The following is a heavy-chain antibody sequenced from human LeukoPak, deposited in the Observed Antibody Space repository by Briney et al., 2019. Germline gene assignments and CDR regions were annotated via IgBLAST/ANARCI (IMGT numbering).Heavy chain of an antibody. V-gene: IGHV3-23*01. CDR3: AKPPSYGDYSSLDNYYYMDV. J-gene: IGHJ6*03. Sequence: GGSLRLSCAASGFTFSSYGMHWVRQAPGKGLEWVSAISGSGGSTYYADSVKGRFTISRDNSKNTLYLQMNSLRAEDTAVYYCAKPPSYGDYSSLDNYYYMDVWGKGTTVTVSS. D-gene: IGHD4-17*01. CDR1: GFTFSSYG. CDR2: ISGSGGST.